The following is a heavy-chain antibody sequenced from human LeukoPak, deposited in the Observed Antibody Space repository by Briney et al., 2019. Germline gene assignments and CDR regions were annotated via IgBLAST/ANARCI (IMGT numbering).Heavy chain of an antibody. V-gene: IGHV4-59*08. D-gene: IGHD1-20*01. J-gene: IGHJ5*02. Sequence: PSETLSLTCTVSGASISGYYWSWIRQPPGKGLEWIGSLFSGGSARYSPSLESRVTISVDTSKNQFSLKLSSVTAADTAVYYCARLVTGTTSAPWFDPWGQGTLVTVSS. CDR3: ARLVTGTTSAPWFDP. CDR1: GASISGYY. CDR2: LFSGGSA.